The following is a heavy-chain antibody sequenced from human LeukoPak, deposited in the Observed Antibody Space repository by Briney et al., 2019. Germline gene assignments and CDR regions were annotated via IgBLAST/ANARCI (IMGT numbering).Heavy chain of an antibody. CDR1: GFTFSSYS. CDR3: ARDRAHYYMDV. Sequence: GGSLRLSCAASGFTFSSYSMNWVRQAPGKGLEWVSYISSSSSTIYYADSVKGRFTISRDNAKNSLYLQMNSLRAEDTAVYYCARDRAHYYMDVWGKGTTVTVSS. CDR2: ISSSSSTI. V-gene: IGHV3-48*01. J-gene: IGHJ6*03.